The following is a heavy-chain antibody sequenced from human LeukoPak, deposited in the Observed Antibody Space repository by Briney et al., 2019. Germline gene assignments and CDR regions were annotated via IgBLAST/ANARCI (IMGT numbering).Heavy chain of an antibody. J-gene: IGHJ4*02. CDR1: GYTFTSYA. CDR3: ARDKVVVAATHFDY. V-gene: IGHV7-4-1*02. CDR2: INTNTGNP. Sequence: ASVKVSCKASGYTFTSYAMNWVRQAPGQGFEWMGWINTNTGNPTYAQGFTGRFVFSLDTSVSTAYLQISSLKAEDTAVYYCARDKVVVAATHFDYWGQGTLVTVSS. D-gene: IGHD2-15*01.